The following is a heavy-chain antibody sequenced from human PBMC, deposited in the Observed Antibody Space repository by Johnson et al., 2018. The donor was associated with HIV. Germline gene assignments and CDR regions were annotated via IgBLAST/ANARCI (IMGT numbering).Heavy chain of an antibody. Sequence: VQLVESGGGLVQPGGSLRLSCTASGFTFGDYAMSWVRQAPGKGLEWVGFIRSKAYGGTTEYAASVKGRFTISRDDSKSIAYLQMNSLKTEDTAVYYCARGGGYSGYDRGGPAFDIWGQGTMVTVSS. J-gene: IGHJ3*02. CDR1: GFTFGDYA. V-gene: IGHV3-49*04. CDR3: ARGGGYSGYDRGGPAFDI. CDR2: IRSKAYGGTT. D-gene: IGHD5-12*01.